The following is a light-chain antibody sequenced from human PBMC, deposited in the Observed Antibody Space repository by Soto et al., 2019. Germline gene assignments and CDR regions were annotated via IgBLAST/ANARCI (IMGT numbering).Light chain of an antibody. V-gene: IGKV1-12*02. CDR3: QQLERYPST. CDR1: QGIGDR. Sequence: DIQMSQCKASRSAYVPDSVTHSCRASQGIGDRLAWYQQKPGKVPQLLIYFASTLGSGVPSRFSGSGSGTDFTLTISSLQPEDFATYYCQQLERYPSTFGGGTKVDI. CDR2: FAS. J-gene: IGKJ4*01.